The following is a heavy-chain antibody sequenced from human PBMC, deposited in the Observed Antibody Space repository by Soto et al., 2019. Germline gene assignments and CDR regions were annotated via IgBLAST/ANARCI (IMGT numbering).Heavy chain of an antibody. CDR2: INPSSGDT. CDR3: ARATGYSSSWYPKSRLNYYYGMDV. V-gene: IGHV1-2*02. CDR1: GYTFIDYY. J-gene: IGHJ6*02. D-gene: IGHD6-13*01. Sequence: QVQLVQSGAEVKKPGASVEVSCKASGYTFIDYYMHWVRQAPGQGLEWMAWINPSSGDTGYAEKFQGRVTMTRDTSISTAYMELNRPNSDDTAVYYCARATGYSSSWYPKSRLNYYYGMDVWGQGTTVTVSS.